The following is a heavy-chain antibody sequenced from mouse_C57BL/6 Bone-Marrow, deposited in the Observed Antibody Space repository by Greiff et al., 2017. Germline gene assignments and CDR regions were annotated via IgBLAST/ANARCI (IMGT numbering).Heavy chain of an antibody. CDR1: GYTFTDYN. D-gene: IGHD1-1*01. Sequence: EVQLQQSGPELVKPGASVKMSCKASGYTFTDYNMHWVKQSHGKSLEWIGYINPNNGGTSYNQKFKGKATLTVNKSSSTAYMKLRSLTSEDSAVYYCSREGLYYYGSRYVGVMDYWGQGTSVTVSS. CDR3: SREGLYYYGSRYVGVMDY. CDR2: INPNNGGT. V-gene: IGHV1-22*01. J-gene: IGHJ4*01.